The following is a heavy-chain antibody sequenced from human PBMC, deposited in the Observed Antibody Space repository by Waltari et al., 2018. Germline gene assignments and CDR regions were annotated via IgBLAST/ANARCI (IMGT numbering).Heavy chain of an antibody. J-gene: IGHJ4*02. CDR2: RVTTGST. V-gene: IGHV3-23*01. CDR1: GFTFNNYA. Sequence: EVQLLESGGGFVHPGGSLKLSCATSGFTFNNYAMAWVRQAPGKGLEWVSTRVTTGSTDYADSVKGRFSVSRDSSTNTLHLQMNGLRDEDTALYYCARDLGSDYGNRDYWGQGTLVTVPS. D-gene: IGHD4-17*01. CDR3: ARDLGSDYGNRDY.